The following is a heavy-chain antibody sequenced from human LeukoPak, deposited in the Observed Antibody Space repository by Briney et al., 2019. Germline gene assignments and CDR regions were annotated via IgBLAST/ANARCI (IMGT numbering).Heavy chain of an antibody. CDR1: GGSISSSSYY. CDR3: ARCHYGSGSYYTPYFDY. CDR2: IYYSGST. Sequence: SETLSLTCTVSGGSISSSSYYWGWIRQPPGKGLEWIGSIYYSGSTYYNPSLKSRVTISVDTSKNQFSLKLSSVTAADTAVYYCARCHYGSGSYYTPYFDYWGQGTLVTVSS. J-gene: IGHJ4*02. V-gene: IGHV4-39*01. D-gene: IGHD3-10*01.